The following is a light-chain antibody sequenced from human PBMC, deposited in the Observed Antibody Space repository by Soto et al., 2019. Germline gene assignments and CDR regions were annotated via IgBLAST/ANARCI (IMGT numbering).Light chain of an antibody. CDR1: SIDVGGFNY. V-gene: IGLV2-14*01. CDR2: AVS. CDR3: SSYTTRSTLEV. J-gene: IGLJ1*01. Sequence: QSARTQPASVSGSPGQSITISCTGTSIDVGGFNYVSWYQQHPGKAPKLMIYAVSNRPSGVSHRFSGSKSGNTASLTISGLQAEDEADYYCSSYTTRSTLEVFGTGTKVTVL.